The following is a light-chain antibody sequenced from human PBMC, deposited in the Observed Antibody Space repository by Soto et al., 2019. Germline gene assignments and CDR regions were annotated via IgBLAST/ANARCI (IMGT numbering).Light chain of an antibody. CDR2: TAS. V-gene: IGKV1-39*01. CDR1: QSITTF. J-gene: IGKJ2*01. Sequence: DIQMTHSPSSLSASVGDRVTITCRASQSITTFLHWYQQKPGKAPNLLIYTASNLHVEVPSSFSDSGSVTDFTLSISYLQADAFATYYCQPSYSFPDTFGQGTNLEIK. CDR3: QPSYSFPDT.